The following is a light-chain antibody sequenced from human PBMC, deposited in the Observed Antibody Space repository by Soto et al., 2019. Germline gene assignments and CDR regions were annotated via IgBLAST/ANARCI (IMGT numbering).Light chain of an antibody. CDR2: AAS. CDR1: QGIRHY. CDR3: LQDYNYPLT. Sequence: AIQMTQSPSSLSASVGDRVTITCRASQGIRHYLGWYQQKPGKAPKLLIYAASSLQSWVPSRFSGSGSGTDFTLTISSLQPEDFATYYCLQDYNYPLTFGGGTKVEI. J-gene: IGKJ4*01. V-gene: IGKV1-6*01.